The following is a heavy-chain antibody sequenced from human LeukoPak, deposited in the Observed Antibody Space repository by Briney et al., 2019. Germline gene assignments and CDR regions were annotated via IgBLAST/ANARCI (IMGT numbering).Heavy chain of an antibody. Sequence: GGSLRLSCAASRFTFSSYEMNWVRQAPGKGLEWVSYISSSGSTIYYADSVKGRFTISRDNAKNSLYLRMNSLRAEDTAVYYCARERPEIDYRGQGTLVTVSS. CDR3: ARERPEIDY. J-gene: IGHJ4*02. V-gene: IGHV3-48*03. CDR1: RFTFSSYE. CDR2: ISSSGSTI.